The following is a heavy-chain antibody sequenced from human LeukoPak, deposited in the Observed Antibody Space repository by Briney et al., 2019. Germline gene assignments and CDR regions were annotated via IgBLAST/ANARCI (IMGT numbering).Heavy chain of an antibody. CDR2: IYHTGST. CDR3: ARYTAAAGRLDY. V-gene: IGHV4-61*01. CDR1: GGSVSSGNYY. Sequence: SETLSLTCTVSGGSVSSGNYYWTWIRQPPGKGLEWIGYIYHTGSTNYNPSLKSRVTMSVETSKNQFSLKLRSVTAADTAVYYCARYTAAAGRLDYWGQGTLVTVSS. J-gene: IGHJ4*02. D-gene: IGHD6-13*01.